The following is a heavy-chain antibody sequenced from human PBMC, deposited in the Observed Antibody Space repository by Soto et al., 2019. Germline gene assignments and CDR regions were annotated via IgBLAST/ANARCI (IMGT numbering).Heavy chain of an antibody. D-gene: IGHD3-10*01. Sequence: EVRVVESGGGLVQPGGSLRLSCVASGFTFTNYWMSWVRQAPGKGLEWVSGISWNSGSIGYADSVKGRFTISRDNAKNSLYLQMNSLRAEDTALYYCAKDPNLLSELRWVAFDIWGQGTMVTVSS. CDR1: GFTFTNYW. V-gene: IGHV3-9*01. CDR3: AKDPNLLSELRWVAFDI. J-gene: IGHJ3*02. CDR2: ISWNSGSI.